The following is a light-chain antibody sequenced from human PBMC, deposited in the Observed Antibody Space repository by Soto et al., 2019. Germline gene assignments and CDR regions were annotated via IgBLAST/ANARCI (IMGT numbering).Light chain of an antibody. V-gene: IGKV1-33*01. CDR1: QDITSY. Sequence: DIQMTQSPSSLSASVGDRVTITCQASQDITSYLNWYQHKPGKAPKLLIYDASILEAGVPPRFRRSGSGTDFTLTISSLQPEDVATYYCQHCDYLPIFGPGTTVDFK. CDR3: QHCDYLPI. CDR2: DAS. J-gene: IGKJ3*01.